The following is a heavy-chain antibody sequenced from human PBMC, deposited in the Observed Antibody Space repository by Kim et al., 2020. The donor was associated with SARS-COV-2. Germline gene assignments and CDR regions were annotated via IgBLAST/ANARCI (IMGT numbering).Heavy chain of an antibody. CDR2: ISSSSSYI. CDR1: GFTFSSYS. Sequence: GGSLRLSCAASGFTFSSYSMNCFRQAPGKGLEWVSSISSSSSYIYYADSVKGRFTISRDNAKNSLYLQMNSLRAEDTAVYYCATLGLWQFGGQGTLVTVSS. J-gene: IGHJ4*02. V-gene: IGHV3-21*04. CDR3: ATLGLWQF. D-gene: IGHD5-18*01.